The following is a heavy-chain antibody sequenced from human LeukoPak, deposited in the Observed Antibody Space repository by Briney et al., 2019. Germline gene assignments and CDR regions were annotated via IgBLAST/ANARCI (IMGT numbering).Heavy chain of an antibody. CDR1: GFSRYG. V-gene: IGHV3-30*02. Sequence: PGGSLRLSCAASGFSRYGMHWVRQSPGQGLEWVAFTLFDGSKKDYADSVKGRFTISRDSSNNRLYLQMNSLRIDDTAVYYCAKDSRAGCGVAWGMDVWGKGTTVTVSS. CDR3: AKDSRAGCGVAWGMDV. J-gene: IGHJ6*03. CDR2: TLFDGSKK. D-gene: IGHD7-27*01.